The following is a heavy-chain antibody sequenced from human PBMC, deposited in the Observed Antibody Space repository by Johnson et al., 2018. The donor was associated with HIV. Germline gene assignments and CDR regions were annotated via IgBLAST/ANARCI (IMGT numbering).Heavy chain of an antibody. D-gene: IGHD6-6*01. CDR3: ARPYILLQLVSAFDI. V-gene: IGHV3-11*04. Sequence: QVQLVESGGDLVKPGGSLRLSCGASEFILSDYYISWVRQAPEKGLEWISYISSSGGTIFYADSVKGRFTISRDIAKKTLYLQMNSLRDEDTAVYCCARPYILLQLVSAFDIWGQGTMVTVSS. CDR1: EFILSDYY. CDR2: ISSSGGTI. J-gene: IGHJ3*02.